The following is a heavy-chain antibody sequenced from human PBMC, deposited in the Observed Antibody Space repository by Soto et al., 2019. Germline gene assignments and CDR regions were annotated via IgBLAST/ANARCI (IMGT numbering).Heavy chain of an antibody. CDR2: MNPNTGNS. Sequence: GASVKVSCKASGYTFTSYDIYWVRQATGQGLEWMGWMNPNTGNSGYAQKFQGRVTVTSDTSTSTVYMELISLGVEDTAVYYCARDRTNGLYSNDALDIWGQGTMVTVSS. V-gene: IGHV1-8*01. CDR1: GYTFTSYD. CDR3: ARDRTNGLYSNDALDI. D-gene: IGHD4-4*01. J-gene: IGHJ3*02.